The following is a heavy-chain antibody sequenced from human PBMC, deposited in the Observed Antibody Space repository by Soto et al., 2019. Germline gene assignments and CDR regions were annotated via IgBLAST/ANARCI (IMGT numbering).Heavy chain of an antibody. CDR1: GGTFSRYS. V-gene: IGHV1-69*02. D-gene: IGHD2-2*01. CDR2: IIPIFGIA. Sequence: QVQLVQSGAEVKKPGSSVKVSCKASGGTFSRYSITWVRQAPGHGLEWIGRIIPIFGIASYAQKFQGRVTITADESTSTDYMELSRLRSDNTAVYYCAREDRDRETGLVPAAIDGMDVWGQGTTVTVSS. J-gene: IGHJ6*02. CDR3: AREDRDRETGLVPAAIDGMDV.